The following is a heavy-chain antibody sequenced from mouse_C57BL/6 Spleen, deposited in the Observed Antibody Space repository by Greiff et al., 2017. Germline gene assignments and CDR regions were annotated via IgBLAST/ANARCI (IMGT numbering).Heavy chain of an antibody. CDR3: ARQDTTVVAFDY. CDR1: GYSFTDYN. CDR2: INPNYGTT. V-gene: IGHV1-39*01. J-gene: IGHJ2*01. Sequence: EVQLQQSGPELVKPGASVKISCKASGYSFTDYNMNWVKQSNGKSLEWIGVINPNYGTTSYNQKFKGKDTLTVDTSSSTAYMQLNSLTSEDPAVYYYARQDTTVVAFDYWGQGTTLTVSS. D-gene: IGHD1-1*01.